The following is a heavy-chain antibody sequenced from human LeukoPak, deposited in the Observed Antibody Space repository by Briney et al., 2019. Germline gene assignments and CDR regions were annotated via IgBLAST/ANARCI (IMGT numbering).Heavy chain of an antibody. Sequence: AGGSLRLSCAASGFTFSSYAMSWVRQAPGKGLEWVSVISGSGGGAYSADSVKGRFTISRDNSKNTLYLQMGSLRAEDTAVYYCVKDPWDYWGQGTLVTVSS. J-gene: IGHJ4*02. V-gene: IGHV3-23*01. CDR1: GFTFSSYA. CDR2: ISGSGGGA. CDR3: VKDPWDY.